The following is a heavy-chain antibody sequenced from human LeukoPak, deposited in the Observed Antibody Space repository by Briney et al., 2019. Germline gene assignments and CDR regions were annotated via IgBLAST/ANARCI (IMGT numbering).Heavy chain of an antibody. V-gene: IGHV3-23*01. D-gene: IGHD6-19*01. CDR2: INGRDGST. J-gene: IGHJ5*02. CDR3: AKGLAVESLSPYH. CDR1: GFTFSPYA. Sequence: GGPLRLSCAASGFTFSPYAMTWVRLAPGKGLEWVSSINGRDGSTYYADSVKGRFTISRDNLKNTLFLQMNSLRVEDTAVYYCAKGLAVESLSPYHWGQGTLVTVSS.